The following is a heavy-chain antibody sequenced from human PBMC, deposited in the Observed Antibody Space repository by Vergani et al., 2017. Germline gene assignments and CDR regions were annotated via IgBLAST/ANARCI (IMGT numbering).Heavy chain of an antibody. CDR2: IYYSGST. CDR1: GGSISSYY. Sequence: QVQLQESGPGLVKPSETLSLTCTVSGGSISSYYWSWIRQPPGKGLEWIGYIYYSGSTNYNPSLKSRVTISVDTSKNQFSLKLSSVTAADTAVYYCARHLLRYFDWLLSGRYDAFDIWGQGTMVTVSS. D-gene: IGHD3-9*01. CDR3: ARHLLRYFDWLLSGRYDAFDI. J-gene: IGHJ3*02. V-gene: IGHV4-59*01.